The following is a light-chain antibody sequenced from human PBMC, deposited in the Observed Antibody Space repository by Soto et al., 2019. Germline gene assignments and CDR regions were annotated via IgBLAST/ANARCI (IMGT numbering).Light chain of an antibody. V-gene: IGLV2-14*01. CDR1: SSDVGGYNY. CDR2: DVS. Sequence: QSVLTQPASVSGSPGQSITISCTGTSSDVGGYNYVSWYQQHPGKAPKLMIYDVSNRPSGVSNHFSGSKSGNTASLTISGLQAEDEADYYCSSYTSSSTYVVFGGGTKVTVL. J-gene: IGLJ2*01. CDR3: SSYTSSSTYVV.